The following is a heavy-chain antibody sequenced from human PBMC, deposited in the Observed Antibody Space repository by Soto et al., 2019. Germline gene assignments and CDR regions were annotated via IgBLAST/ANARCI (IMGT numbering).Heavy chain of an antibody. CDR3: ARGDYDILTGYYSDY. D-gene: IGHD3-9*01. Sequence: SETLSLTCTVSGGSISSYYWSWIRQPPGKGLEWIGYIYYSGSTNYNPSLKSRVTISVDTSKNQFSLKLSSVTAADTAVYYCARGDYDILTGYYSDYWGQGTLVTVSS. J-gene: IGHJ4*02. CDR1: GGSISSYY. CDR2: IYYSGST. V-gene: IGHV4-59*01.